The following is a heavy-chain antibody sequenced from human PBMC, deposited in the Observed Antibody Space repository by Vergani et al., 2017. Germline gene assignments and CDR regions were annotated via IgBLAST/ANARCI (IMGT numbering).Heavy chain of an antibody. Sequence: QVQLVQSGAEVKKPGASVKVSCKASGYTFTGYYMHWVRQAPGQGLEWMGWINPNSGGTNYAQKFQGRVTMTRDTSISTAYMELSRLRSDDTAVYYCARADDFWRGGVRPYYCMDVWGKGTTVTVSS. CDR1: GYTFTGYY. CDR3: ARADDFWRGGVRPYYCMDV. D-gene: IGHD3-3*01. CDR2: INPNSGGT. V-gene: IGHV1-2*02. J-gene: IGHJ6*03.